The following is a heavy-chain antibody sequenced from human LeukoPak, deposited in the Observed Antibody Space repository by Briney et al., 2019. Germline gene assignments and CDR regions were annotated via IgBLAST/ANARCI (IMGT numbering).Heavy chain of an antibody. CDR2: IYYSGST. J-gene: IGHJ4*02. D-gene: IGHD3-22*01. Sequence: SETLSLTCTVSSGSISSYYWSWIRQPPGQGLEWIGYIYYSGSTNYNPSLKSRVTISVDTSKNQFSLKLSSVTAADTAVYYCARSYDSSGYYYYFDYWGQGTLVTVSS. V-gene: IGHV4-59*01. CDR1: SGSISSYY. CDR3: ARSYDSSGYYYYFDY.